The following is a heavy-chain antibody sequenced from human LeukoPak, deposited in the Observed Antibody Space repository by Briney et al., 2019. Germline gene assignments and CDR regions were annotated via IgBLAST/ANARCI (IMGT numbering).Heavy chain of an antibody. CDR2: ISYDGSNK. V-gene: IGHV3-30*18. J-gene: IGHJ6*02. Sequence: QSGGSLRLSCAASGFTFSSYGMHWVRQAPGKGLEWVAVISYDGSNKYYADSAKGRFTISRDNSKNTLYLQMNSLRAEDTAVYYCAKATPSSYGDYGMDVWGQGTTVTVSS. CDR1: GFTFSSYG. CDR3: AKATPSSYGDYGMDV. D-gene: IGHD4-17*01.